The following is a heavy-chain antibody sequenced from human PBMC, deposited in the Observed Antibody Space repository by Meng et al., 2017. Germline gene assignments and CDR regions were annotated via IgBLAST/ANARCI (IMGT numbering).Heavy chain of an antibody. Sequence: EVHLVESGGDFVKPGGSLRRSCAASGFYFNNAWMSWVRQAPGKGLEWVGRIKSNTDGGTAEYAAPVTGRFTISRDDSKSTLYLQMSGLRIDDTGVYYCTWDDKAVSDYWGQGTLVTVSS. J-gene: IGHJ4*02. CDR3: TWDDKAVSDY. CDR2: IKSNTDGGTA. D-gene: IGHD1-26*01. CDR1: GFYFNNAW. V-gene: IGHV3-15*01.